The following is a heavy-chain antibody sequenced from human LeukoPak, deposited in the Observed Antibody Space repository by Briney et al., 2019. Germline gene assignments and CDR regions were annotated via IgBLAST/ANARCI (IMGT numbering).Heavy chain of an antibody. D-gene: IGHD3-9*01. CDR2: INTNTGNP. V-gene: IGHV7-4-1*02. CDR3: ARDAPYYDTLNGYYYYFDY. Sequence: ASVKVSCKASGYTFTSYAMNGVRQAPGQALEWMGWINTNTGNPTYAQGFTGRFVFSLDTSVSTAYLQISSLKAEDTAVYYCARDAPYYDTLNGYYYYFDYWGQGTLVTVSS. CDR1: GYTFTSYA. J-gene: IGHJ4*02.